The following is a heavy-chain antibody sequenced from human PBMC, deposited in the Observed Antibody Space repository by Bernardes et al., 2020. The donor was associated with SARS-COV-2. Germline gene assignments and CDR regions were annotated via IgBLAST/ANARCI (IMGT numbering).Heavy chain of an antibody. CDR3: ARVSRVRIELFHYQRENDI. J-gene: IGHJ4*02. D-gene: IGHD2-21*01. V-gene: IGHV3-48*01. CDR1: GFTFSDYG. CDR2: ISSSSTTT. Sequence: GGSLRLSCAASGFTFSDYGMNWVRQAPGKGLEWVSYISSSSTTTYYTDSVRGRFTISRDNAKNSLFLQMNSLRVEDTAVYYCARVSRVRIELFHYQRENDIWGQGTLVTVSS.